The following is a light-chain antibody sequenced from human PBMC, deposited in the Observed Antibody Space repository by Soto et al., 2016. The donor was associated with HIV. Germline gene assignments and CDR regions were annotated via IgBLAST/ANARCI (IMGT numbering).Light chain of an antibody. CDR3: NSRDSSGNHLEV. CDR2: GKN. J-gene: IGLJ1*01. V-gene: IGLV3-19*01. CDR1: SLRSYY. Sequence: SSELTQDPAVSVALGQTVRITCQGDSLRSYYASWYQQKPGQAPVLVIYGKNNRPSGIPDRFSGSSSGNTASLTITGAQAEDEADYYCNSRDSSGNHLEVFGTGTQGHRP.